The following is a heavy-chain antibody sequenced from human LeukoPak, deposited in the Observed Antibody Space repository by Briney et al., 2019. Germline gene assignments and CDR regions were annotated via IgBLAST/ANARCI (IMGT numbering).Heavy chain of an antibody. J-gene: IGHJ4*02. Sequence: ASVKVSCKASGYTFTSYVINWVRQATGQGLEWMGWMNPNSGNTGYAQKFQGRVTMTRNTSISTAYMELSSLRSEDTAVYYCARGPLYCSGGSCYSDDYWGQGTLVTVSS. CDR2: MNPNSGNT. CDR1: GYTFTSYV. D-gene: IGHD2-15*01. CDR3: ARGPLYCSGGSCYSDDY. V-gene: IGHV1-8*01.